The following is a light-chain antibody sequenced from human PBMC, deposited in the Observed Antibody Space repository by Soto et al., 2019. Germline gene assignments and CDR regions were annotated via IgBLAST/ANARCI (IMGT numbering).Light chain of an antibody. J-gene: IGLJ1*01. CDR3: TSYAGGNNV. Sequence: QSVLIQPPSASGSPGQSVTISCTGTSSDVGGYNYVSWYQQYPGKVPKLMVYEVNKRPSGVPDRFSGSKSGNTASLTVSGLQAEDEADYYCTSYAGGNNVFGTGTKVTVL. CDR1: SSDVGGYNY. V-gene: IGLV2-8*01. CDR2: EVN.